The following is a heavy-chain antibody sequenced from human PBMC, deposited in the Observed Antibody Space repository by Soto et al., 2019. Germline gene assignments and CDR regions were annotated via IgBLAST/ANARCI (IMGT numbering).Heavy chain of an antibody. D-gene: IGHD6-13*01. CDR3: ARYPPRPLIAAAENFEY. CDR1: GFTFSSYW. J-gene: IGHJ4*02. V-gene: IGHV3-7*04. CDR2: IKQDGSEK. Sequence: GGSLRLSCAAAGFTFSSYWMTWVRQAPGKGLEWVANIKQDGSEKYYVDSVKGRFTISRDNAKNSLYLQMNSLRAEDTAVYYCARYPPRPLIAAAENFEYWGQGTLVTVSS.